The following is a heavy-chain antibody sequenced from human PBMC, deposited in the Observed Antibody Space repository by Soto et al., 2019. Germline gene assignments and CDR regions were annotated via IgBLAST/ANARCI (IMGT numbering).Heavy chain of an antibody. CDR3: ARYLVVVVVPAAIYGIDV. CDR1: GFTFSSYS. V-gene: IGHV3-21*01. CDR2: ISSSSSYI. J-gene: IGHJ6*02. D-gene: IGHD2-2*01. Sequence: GSLRLSCAASGFTFSSYSMNWVRPAPGKGLEWVSSISSSSSYIYYADSVKGRFTISRDNAKNSLYLQMNSLRDEDTAVYYCARYLVVVVVPAAIYGIDVWGQGTTVTVSS.